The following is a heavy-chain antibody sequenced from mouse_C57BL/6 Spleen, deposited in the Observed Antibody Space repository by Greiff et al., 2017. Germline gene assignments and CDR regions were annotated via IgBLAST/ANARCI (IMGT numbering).Heavy chain of an antibody. CDR1: GYTFTSYW. V-gene: IGHV1-52*01. J-gene: IGHJ3*01. CDR2: IDPSDSET. D-gene: IGHD2-1*01. Sequence: KESCKASGYTFTSYWMHWVKQRPIQGLEWIGNIDPSDSETHYNQKFKDKATLTVDKSSSTAYMQLSSLTSEDSAVYYCARGKTYGNYVWFAYWGQGTLVTVSA. CDR3: ARGKTYGNYVWFAY.